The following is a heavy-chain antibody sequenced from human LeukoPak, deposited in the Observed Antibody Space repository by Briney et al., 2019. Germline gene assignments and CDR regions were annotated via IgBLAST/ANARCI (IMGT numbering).Heavy chain of an antibody. Sequence: GGSLRLSCAASGFTFSSYAMDWVRQAPGKGLEWVAVISCDGSNKYYADSVKGRFTISRDNSKNTLYLQMNSLRAEDTAVYYCARVVNDFWSPFDYWGQGTLVTVSS. CDR3: ARVVNDFWSPFDY. CDR1: GFTFSSYA. D-gene: IGHD3-3*01. V-gene: IGHV3-30*04. CDR2: ISCDGSNK. J-gene: IGHJ4*02.